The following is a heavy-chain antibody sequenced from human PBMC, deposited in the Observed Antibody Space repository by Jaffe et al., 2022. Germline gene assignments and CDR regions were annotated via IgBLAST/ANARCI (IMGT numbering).Heavy chain of an antibody. D-gene: IGHD6-19*01. CDR1: GFTFSSYG. J-gene: IGHJ4*02. CDR2: IRYDGSNK. Sequence: QVQLVESGGGVVQPGGSLRLSCAASGFTFSSYGMHWVRQAPGKGLEWVAFIRYDGSNKYYADSVKGRFTISRDNSKNTLYLQMNSLRAEDTAVYYCAKGGNMQWLVMTYFDYWGQGTLVTVSS. CDR3: AKGGNMQWLVMTYFDY. V-gene: IGHV3-30*02.